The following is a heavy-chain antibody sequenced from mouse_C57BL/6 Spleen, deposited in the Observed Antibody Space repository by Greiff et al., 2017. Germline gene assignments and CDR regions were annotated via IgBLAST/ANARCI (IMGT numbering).Heavy chain of an antibody. D-gene: IGHD2-4*01. J-gene: IGHJ4*01. CDR2: IYPGDGDT. CDR1: GYAFSSYW. V-gene: IGHV1-80*01. CDR3: ARDYEDFYYAMDY. Sequence: VKLQESGAALVKPGASVKISCKASGYAFSSYWMNWVKQRPGKGLEWIGQIYPGDGDTNYNGKFKGKATLTADKSSSTAYMQLSSLTSEDSAVYFCARDYEDFYYAMDYWGQGTSVTVSS.